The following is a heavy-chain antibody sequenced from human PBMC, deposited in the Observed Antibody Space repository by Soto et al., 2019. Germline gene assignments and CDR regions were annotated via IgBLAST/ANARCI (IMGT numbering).Heavy chain of an antibody. CDR1: GFTFSNAW. V-gene: IGHV3-15*01. CDR2: IKSKTDGGTT. CDR3: TTDVSSGWYAFDY. J-gene: IGHJ4*02. D-gene: IGHD6-19*01. Sequence: LRLSCAASGFTFSNAWMSWVRQAPGKGLEWVGRIKSKTDGGTTDYAAPVKGRFTISRDDSKNTLYLQMNSLKTEDTAVYYCTTDVSSGWYAFDYWGQGTLVTVSS.